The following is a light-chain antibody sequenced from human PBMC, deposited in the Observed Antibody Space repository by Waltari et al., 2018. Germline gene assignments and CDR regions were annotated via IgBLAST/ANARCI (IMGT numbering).Light chain of an antibody. CDR3: QSADTRSSFWV. Sequence: SYELTQPTSLSVSPGQPARLTCSGSALAIDYAFGYQQKPGQAPLWVIYREIERPSGIPERFSGSNSGTTVTLTISGVQAEDEADYYCQSADTRSSFWVFGGGTKLTVV. CDR1: ALAIDY. V-gene: IGLV3-25*03. CDR2: REI. J-gene: IGLJ3*02.